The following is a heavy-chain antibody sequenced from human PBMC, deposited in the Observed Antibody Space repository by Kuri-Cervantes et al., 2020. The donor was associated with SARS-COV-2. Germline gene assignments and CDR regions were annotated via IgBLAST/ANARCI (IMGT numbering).Heavy chain of an antibody. CDR2: ISYDGSNK. Sequence: GESLKISCAASGFTFSSYAMHWVRQAPGKGLEWVAVISYDGSNKYYADSVKGRFTISRDNSKNTLYLQMNSLRAEDTAVYYCAREIGHDSTYSLWGRATL. CDR1: GFTFSSYA. J-gene: IGHJ2*01. V-gene: IGHV3-30-3*01. CDR3: AREIGHDSTYSL. D-gene: IGHD3-22*01.